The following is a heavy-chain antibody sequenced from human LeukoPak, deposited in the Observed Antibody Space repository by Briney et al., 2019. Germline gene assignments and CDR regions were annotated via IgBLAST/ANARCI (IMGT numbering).Heavy chain of an antibody. CDR1: GYTLTELS. CDR3: ARGGIAVAGRDY. CDR2: MNPNSGNT. Sequence: ASVKVSCKVSGYTLTELSMHWVRQAPGQGLEWMGWMNPNSGNTGYAQKFQGRVTMTRDTSITTAYMELSSLTSEDTAVYYCARGGIAVAGRDYWGQGTLVIVSS. D-gene: IGHD6-19*01. V-gene: IGHV1-8*01. J-gene: IGHJ4*02.